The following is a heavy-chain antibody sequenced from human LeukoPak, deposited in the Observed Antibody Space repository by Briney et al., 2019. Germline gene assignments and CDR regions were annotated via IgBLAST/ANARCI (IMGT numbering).Heavy chain of an antibody. Sequence: PGGSLRLSCAASGFTFSSYAMSWVRQAPGKGLEWVSAISGSGGSTYYADSVKGRFTISRDNSKNTLYLQMNSLRAEDTAVYYYAKDAEYYGSGTILPWDYYYYGMDVWGQGTTVTVSS. J-gene: IGHJ6*02. CDR1: GFTFSSYA. CDR3: AKDAEYYGSGTILPWDYYYYGMDV. V-gene: IGHV3-23*01. CDR2: ISGSGGST. D-gene: IGHD3-10*01.